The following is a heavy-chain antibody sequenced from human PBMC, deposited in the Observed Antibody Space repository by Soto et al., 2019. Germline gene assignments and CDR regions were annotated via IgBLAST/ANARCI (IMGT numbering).Heavy chain of an antibody. D-gene: IGHD6-19*01. CDR2: ISFDGSNK. V-gene: IGHV3-30*01. Sequence: QMQLAESGGGVAQPGESLRLSCTASGFKFNYYPMHWERHTPGKGLEWVAVISFDGSNKFYAVSVKGRFTTSKDNSKNMLYLQMVSVRPEDAAVYYCARLPGALVAVIYIGPLAGREALSDVDFWGQGNTVSVSS. J-gene: IGHJ6*02. CDR1: GFKFNYYP. CDR3: ARLPGALVAVIYIGPLAGREALSDVDF.